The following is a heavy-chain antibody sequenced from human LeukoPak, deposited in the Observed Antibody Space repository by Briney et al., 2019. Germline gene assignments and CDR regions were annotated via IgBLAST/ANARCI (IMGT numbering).Heavy chain of an antibody. CDR1: GGSFSGYY. V-gene: IGHV4-34*01. CDR3: ARASAIVATIPPRLVGFDY. J-gene: IGHJ4*01. Sequence: PSETLSLTCAVYGGSFSGYYWSWIRQPPGEGLEWIGEINHSGSTNYNPSLKSRVTISVDTSKDQFSLKLSSVTAADTAVYYCARASAIVATIPPRLVGFDYWGQGTLVTVSS. D-gene: IGHD5-12*01. CDR2: INHSGST.